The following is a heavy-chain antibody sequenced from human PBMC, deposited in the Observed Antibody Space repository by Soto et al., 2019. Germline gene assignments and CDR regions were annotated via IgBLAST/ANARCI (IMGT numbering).Heavy chain of an antibody. J-gene: IGHJ5*02. CDR2: IIPIFGTA. Sequence: SVKVSCKASGGTFSSYAISWVRQAPGQGLEWMGGIIPIFGTANYAQKFQGRVTITRDTSASTAYMELSSLRSEDTAVYYCARDRGVFVSLVFDPWGQGTLVTVSS. CDR3: ARDRGVFVSLVFDP. CDR1: GGTFSSYA. D-gene: IGHD2-8*01. V-gene: IGHV1-69*05.